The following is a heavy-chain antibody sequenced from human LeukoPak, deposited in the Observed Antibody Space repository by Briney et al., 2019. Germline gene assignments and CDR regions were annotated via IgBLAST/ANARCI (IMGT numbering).Heavy chain of an antibody. CDR1: GFDVSINH. Sequence: GGSLRLSCAASGFDVSINHMIWVRQAPGKGLEWVSVIYSGGSGTTYYADSVKGRFTISRDNSKNTLYLQMNSLRVEDTAVYYCARDRVGPGVIQHWGQGTLVTVSS. CDR2: IYSGGSGTT. CDR3: ARDRVGPGVIQH. V-gene: IGHV3-53*01. D-gene: IGHD3-10*01. J-gene: IGHJ1*01.